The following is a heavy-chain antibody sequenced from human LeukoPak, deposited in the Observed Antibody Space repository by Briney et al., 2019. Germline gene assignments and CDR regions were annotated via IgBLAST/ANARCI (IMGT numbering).Heavy chain of an antibody. V-gene: IGHV1-69*02. D-gene: IGHD3-10*01. CDR3: ARGDKYWYFDL. J-gene: IGHJ2*01. CDR2: IIPILGIA. Sequence: SVKVSCKAPGGTFSSYTISWVRQAPGQGLEWMGRIIPILGIANYAQKFQGRVTITADKSTSTAYMELSSLRSEDTAVYYCARGDKYWYFDLWGRGTLVTVSS. CDR1: GGTFSSYT.